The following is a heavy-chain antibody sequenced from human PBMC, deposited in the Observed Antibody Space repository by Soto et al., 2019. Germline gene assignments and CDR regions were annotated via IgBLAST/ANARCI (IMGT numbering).Heavy chain of an antibody. CDR1: GFTFGSFV. D-gene: IGHD1-7*01. J-gene: IGHJ3*02. CDR2: ISYGADKT. CDR3: ARRAKTATTNWGAFDI. Sequence: EVQLLESGGGWVQPGGPLRLSCAASGFTFGSFVLNWVARAPGKGLGWVSTISYGADKTFYADSVKGRFTISRDNSRDTLFLQMNSLRADDAAVYYCARRAKTATTNWGAFDIWGQGTMVTVSS. V-gene: IGHV3-23*01.